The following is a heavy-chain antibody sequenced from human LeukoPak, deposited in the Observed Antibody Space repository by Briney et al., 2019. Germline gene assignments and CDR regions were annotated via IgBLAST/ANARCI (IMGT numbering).Heavy chain of an antibody. CDR2: IYTSGST. CDR3: ARAGGGLRYFFDI. V-gene: IGHV4-61*02. Sequence: SQTLSLTCTVSGGSISSGSYYWSWIRQPAGKGLEWIGRIYTSGSTNYNPSLKSRVTISVDTSKSQFSLKLSSVTAADTAVYYCARAGGGLRYFFDIWGQGTMVTVSS. CDR1: GGSISSGSYY. J-gene: IGHJ3*02. D-gene: IGHD3-9*01.